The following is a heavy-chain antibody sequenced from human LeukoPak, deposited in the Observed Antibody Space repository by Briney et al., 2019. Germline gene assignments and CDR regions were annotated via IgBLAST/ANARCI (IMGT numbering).Heavy chain of an antibody. CDR3: AKGHDFWSGYYSY. Sequence: GGSLRLSCAASGFTFSSYAMSWVRQAPGKGLEWASAISGSGGSTYYADSVKGRFTISRDNSKNTLYLQMNSLRAEDTAVYYCAKGHDFWSGYYSYWGQGTLVTVSS. D-gene: IGHD3-3*01. J-gene: IGHJ4*02. V-gene: IGHV3-23*01. CDR2: ISGSGGST. CDR1: GFTFSSYA.